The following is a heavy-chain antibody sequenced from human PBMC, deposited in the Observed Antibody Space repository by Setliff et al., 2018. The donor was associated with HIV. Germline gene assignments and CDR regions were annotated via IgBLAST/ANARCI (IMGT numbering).Heavy chain of an antibody. V-gene: IGHV3-48*03. D-gene: IGHD1-26*01. CDR2: ISSSHNTI. CDR3: ARVMGSSYYHPFDY. Sequence: PGGSLRLSCAASGFTFSSYEMNWVRQAPGKGLEWVSYISSSHNTIYYADSVKGRFTISRDNAKNSLYLQMNSLRPEDTAVYFCARVMGSSYYHPFDYWGQGTLVTVSS. J-gene: IGHJ4*02. CDR1: GFTFSSYE.